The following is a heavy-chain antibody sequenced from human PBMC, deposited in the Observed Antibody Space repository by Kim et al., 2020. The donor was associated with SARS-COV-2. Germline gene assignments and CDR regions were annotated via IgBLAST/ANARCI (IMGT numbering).Heavy chain of an antibody. V-gene: IGHV4-34*01. CDR3: ARASGYCSSTSCYIRYYYYGMDV. J-gene: IGHJ6*02. D-gene: IGHD2-2*02. CDR2: INHSGST. CDR1: GGSFSGYY. Sequence: SETLSLTCAVYGGSFSGYYWSWIRQPPGKGLEWIGEINHSGSTNYNPSLKSRVTISVDTSKNQFSLKLSSVTAADTAVYYCARASGYCSSTSCYIRYYYYGMDVWGQGTTVTVSS.